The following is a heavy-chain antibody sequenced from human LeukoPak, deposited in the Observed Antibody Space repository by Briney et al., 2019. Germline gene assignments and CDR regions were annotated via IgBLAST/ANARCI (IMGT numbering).Heavy chain of an antibody. J-gene: IGHJ5*02. CDR3: AKDPGVAAAGTGDNWFDP. CDR2: ISGSGGST. Sequence: GGSLRLSCAASGFTFSSYAMSWVRQAPGKGLEWVSAISGSGGSTYYADSVKGRFTISRDNSKNTLYLQMNSLRAEDTAVYYCAKDPGVAAAGTGDNWFDPWGREPWSPSPQ. D-gene: IGHD6-13*01. V-gene: IGHV3-23*01. CDR1: GFTFSSYA.